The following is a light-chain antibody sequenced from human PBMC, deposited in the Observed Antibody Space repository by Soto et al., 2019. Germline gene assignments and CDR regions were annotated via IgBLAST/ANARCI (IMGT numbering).Light chain of an antibody. J-gene: IGLJ1*01. CDR3: AAWDDSLTDYV. Sequence: QSVLTQAPSASETPGQRVTISCSGGSSNIGRNTVNWYQQLPGTAPKLLLYRNNRRPSGVPDRFSGSKSGTSASLAISGLQSEEEAEYYCAAWDDSLTDYVFGTGTKVTVL. V-gene: IGLV1-44*01. CDR2: RNN. CDR1: SSNIGRNT.